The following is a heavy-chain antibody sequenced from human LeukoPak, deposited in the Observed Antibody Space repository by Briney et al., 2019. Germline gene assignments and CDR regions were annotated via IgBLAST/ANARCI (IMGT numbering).Heavy chain of an antibody. V-gene: IGHV3-23*01. CDR2: ISGSGGST. J-gene: IGHJ4*02. CDR3: AIGPGGVFHY. CDR1: GFTFSSYA. Sequence: GGSLRLSCAASGFTFSSYAMSWVRQAPGKGLEWVSAISGSGGSTHYADSVKGRFTISRDNSKNTLYLQMNSLRAEDTALYYCAIGPGGVFHYWGQGTPVTVSS. D-gene: IGHD4-23*01.